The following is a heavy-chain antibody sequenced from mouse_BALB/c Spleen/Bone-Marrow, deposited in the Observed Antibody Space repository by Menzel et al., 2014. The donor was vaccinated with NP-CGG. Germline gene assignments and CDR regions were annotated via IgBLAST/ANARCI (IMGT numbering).Heavy chain of an antibody. CDR1: GYTFTSYW. Sequence: VKLMESGAELAKPGASVKMSCKASGYTFTSYWMHWVKQRPGQGLEWIGYINPSTGYTDYNQKFNDKATLTADKSSSTAYMQLSSLTSKDSAVYYCARGNPLYATEYWGQGTSVTVSS. J-gene: IGHJ4*01. V-gene: IGHV1-7*01. CDR3: ARGNPLYATEY. CDR2: INPSTGYT. D-gene: IGHD2-1*01.